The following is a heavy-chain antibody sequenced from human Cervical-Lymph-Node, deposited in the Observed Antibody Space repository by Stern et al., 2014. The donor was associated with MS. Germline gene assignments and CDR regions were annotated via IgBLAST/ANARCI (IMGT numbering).Heavy chain of an antibody. J-gene: IGHJ4*02. CDR2: TFLKDAK. D-gene: IGHD3-16*02. Sequence: QVTLKESGPVLVKPTETLTLTCTVSGFSLSNARMGVSWIRQPPGKALEWLAHTFLKDAKSYRASLRRRLTLSKDTSKSQVVLTMTNMDPVDTATYYCARISVDDYVWGSYRRFDYWGQGTLVTVSS. V-gene: IGHV2-26*01. CDR1: GFSLSNARMG. CDR3: ARISVDDYVWGSYRRFDY.